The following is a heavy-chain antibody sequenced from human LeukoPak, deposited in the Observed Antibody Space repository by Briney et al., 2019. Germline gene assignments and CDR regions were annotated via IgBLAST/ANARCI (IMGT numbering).Heavy chain of an antibody. J-gene: IGHJ5*02. D-gene: IGHD6-13*01. CDR2: ISSSSLSYI. CDR1: GFTFNSYS. Sequence: PGGSLRLSCAASGFTFNSYSMNWVRQAPGKGLEWVSSISSSSLSYIYYADSVKGRFTIFRDNAKNSLYLQMNSLRAEDTAVYYCARKEGGQLVNTRRWFDPWGQGTLVTVSS. CDR3: ARKEGGQLVNTRRWFDP. V-gene: IGHV3-21*01.